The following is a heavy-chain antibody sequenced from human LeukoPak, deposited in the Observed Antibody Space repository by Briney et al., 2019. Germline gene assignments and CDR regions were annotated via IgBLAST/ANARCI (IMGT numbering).Heavy chain of an antibody. CDR3: ARVVIRPYYFDY. CDR2: IYSGGIT. CDR1: GFTASSNY. J-gene: IGHJ4*02. Sequence: GGSPRLSSAISGFTASSNYMSWVRQAPRKGLGWVSVIYSGGITDYAYSVKGRFTISRDNSKNTLHLQMNNLRAEDTAVYYCARVVIRPYYFDYWGQGTLVTVSS. D-gene: IGHD4-23*01. V-gene: IGHV3-66*01.